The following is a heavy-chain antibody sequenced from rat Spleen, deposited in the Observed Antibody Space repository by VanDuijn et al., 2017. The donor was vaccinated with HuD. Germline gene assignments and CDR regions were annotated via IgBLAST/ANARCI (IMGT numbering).Heavy chain of an antibody. CDR3: ARHHYDGYYHGPVLGVMDA. J-gene: IGHJ4*01. D-gene: IGHD1-12*03. Sequence: EVQLVESGGGLVQPGRSLKLSCAASGFTFSDYAMAWVRQAPKKGLEWVATIIYDGSGTYYRDSVKGRFTISRHDAKSTLYLQMDSLRSEDTASYYCARHHYDGYYHGPVLGVMDAWGQGASVTVSS. CDR2: IIYDGSGT. V-gene: IGHV5-7*01. CDR1: GFTFSDYA.